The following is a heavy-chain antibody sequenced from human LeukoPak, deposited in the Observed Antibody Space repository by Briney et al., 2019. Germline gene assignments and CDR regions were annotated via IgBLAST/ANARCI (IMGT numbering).Heavy chain of an antibody. CDR2: IWYDGSNK. CDR3: ARVAGDAFDI. J-gene: IGHJ3*02. V-gene: IGHV3-33*08. Sequence: GGSLRLSCAASGFTFSDHYMDWVRQAPGKGLEWVAVIWYDGSNKYYADSVKGRFTISRDNSKNTLYLQMNSLRAEDTAVYYCARVAGDAFDIWGQGTMVTVSS. CDR1: GFTFSDHY.